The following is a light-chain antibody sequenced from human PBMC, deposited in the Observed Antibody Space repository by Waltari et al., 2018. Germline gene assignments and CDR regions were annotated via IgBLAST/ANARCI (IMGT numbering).Light chain of an antibody. V-gene: IGLV1-44*01. CDR2: SNN. CDR3: SSWDDSVIGPV. J-gene: IGLJ2*01. Sequence: QSVLTPPPSASGTPGPRVTTSCSGSSSHIGSNTVNWYQQRPGTAPKLLIFSNNQRPSGVPDRFSGSKSGTSASLAISGLLSEDEADYYCSSWDDSVIGPVFGGGTKLTVL. CDR1: SSHIGSNT.